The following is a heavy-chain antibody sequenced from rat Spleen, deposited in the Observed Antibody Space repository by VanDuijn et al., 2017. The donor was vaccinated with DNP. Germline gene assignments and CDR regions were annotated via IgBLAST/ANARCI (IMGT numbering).Heavy chain of an antibody. CDR1: GLAITRIY. D-gene: IGHD3-8*01. CDR2: INYSGYT. V-gene: IGHV3-1*01. CDR3: ARGHPPRGFDY. J-gene: IGHJ2*01. Sequence: GQIQESGPDFAKPFLSHPLTCSLPGLAITRIYWRCTRRFPGNEMEWIGHINYSGYTSYNPSLKSRISISRDTSKSQFFLQLNSVTTEDTATYYCARGHPPRGFDYWGQGVMVTVSS.